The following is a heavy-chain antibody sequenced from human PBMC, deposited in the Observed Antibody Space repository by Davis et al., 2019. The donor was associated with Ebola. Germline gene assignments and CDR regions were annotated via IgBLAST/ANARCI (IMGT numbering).Heavy chain of an antibody. CDR3: ANGDDYVSH. J-gene: IGHJ4*02. CDR1: GISLKSCA. Sequence: PGGSLRLSCVVSGISLKSCAMSWVRQAPGKGLEWVSGISGSGGSTYYADSVKGRFTISRANSKNTLYLQMNSLRAEDTAVYYCANGDDYVSHWGQGTLVTVSS. CDR2: ISGSGGST. D-gene: IGHD3-10*02. V-gene: IGHV3-23*01.